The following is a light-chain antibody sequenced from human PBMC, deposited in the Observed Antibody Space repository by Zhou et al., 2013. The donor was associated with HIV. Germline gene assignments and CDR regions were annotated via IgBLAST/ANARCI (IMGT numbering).Light chain of an antibody. CDR3: QQYANSPQT. Sequence: EIGMAQSPATLSVSPGGRATLSCRASQNIRSNLAWYQHKPGQAPRLLILDASTRATGIPDRFTGSGSGTDFTLTFTTLGPEDFAVYYCQQYANSPQTFGQGTKVEIK. V-gene: IGKV3D-15*01. J-gene: IGKJ2*01. CDR2: DAS. CDR1: QNIRSN.